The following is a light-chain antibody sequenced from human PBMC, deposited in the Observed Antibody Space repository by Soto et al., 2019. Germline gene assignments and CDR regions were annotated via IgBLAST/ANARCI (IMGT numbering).Light chain of an antibody. CDR1: SSNIGAVYD. J-gene: IGLJ1*01. CDR2: GNT. CDR3: QSYDSSLSGYV. V-gene: IGLV1-40*01. Sequence: QSVLTQPPSVSGAPGQRVNISCTGSSSNIGAVYDVHWYQHLPGTAPKLLIYGNTNRPSGVPDRFSGSKSGASASLAITGLQAEDEADYYCQSYDSSLSGYVFGTGTKLTVL.